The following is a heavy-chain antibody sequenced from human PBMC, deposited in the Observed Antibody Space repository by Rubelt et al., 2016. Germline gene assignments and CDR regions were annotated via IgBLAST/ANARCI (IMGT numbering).Heavy chain of an antibody. V-gene: IGHV3-66*03. CDR1: GFTVSSNY. D-gene: IGHD2-15*01. CDR3: ARDLGYCSGGSCYLYGMDV. CDR2: IYSGGST. J-gene: IGHJ6*02. Sequence: EVQLVESGGGLIQPGGSLRLSCAASGFTVSSNYMSWVRQAPGKGLEWVSVIYSGGSTYYADSVKGRFTISRDNSKNTLYLQMNSLRAEDTAVYYCARDLGYCSGGSCYLYGMDVWGQGTTVTVSS.